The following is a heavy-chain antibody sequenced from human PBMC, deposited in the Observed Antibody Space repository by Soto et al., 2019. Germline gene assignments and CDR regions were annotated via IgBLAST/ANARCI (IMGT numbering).Heavy chain of an antibody. CDR1: GGSFRGSRYY. V-gene: IGHV4-39*01. Sequence: QLQLQESGPGLVKSSETLSLTCTVSGGSFRGSRYYWGWIRQTPGKWLEWIGRVYFSGNSHYNPARKRRVTVSLDTSTNQVSLRLSSVTAADTAMDCCARLDYSNVSSTNYYYIDVWGTGTTGTVSS. J-gene: IGHJ6*03. CDR3: ARLDYSNVSSTNYYYIDV. D-gene: IGHD4-4*01. CDR2: VYFSGNS.